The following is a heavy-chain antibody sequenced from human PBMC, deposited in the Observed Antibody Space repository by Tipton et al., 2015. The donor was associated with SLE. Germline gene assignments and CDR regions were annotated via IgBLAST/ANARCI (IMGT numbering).Heavy chain of an antibody. V-gene: IGHV4-34*01. CDR3: ARGRGYGDPEYFQH. J-gene: IGHJ1*01. CDR1: GGSFRGYY. D-gene: IGHD4-17*01. CDR2: INHSGST. Sequence: TLSLTCAVYGGSFRGYYWSWFRQPPGKGLEWIGEINHSGSTNYNPSLKSRVTISVDTSKNQFSLKLSSVTAADTAVYYCARGRGYGDPEYFQHWGQGTLVTVSS.